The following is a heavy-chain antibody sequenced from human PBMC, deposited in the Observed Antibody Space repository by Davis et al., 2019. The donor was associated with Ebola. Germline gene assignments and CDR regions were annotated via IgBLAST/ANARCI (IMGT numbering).Heavy chain of an antibody. CDR1: GYTFTSYG. CDR2: ISAYNGNT. V-gene: IGHV1-18*01. CDR3: ARAGDYYDSSGYPF. D-gene: IGHD3-22*01. J-gene: IGHJ4*02. Sequence: ASVKVSCKASGYTFTSYGISWVRQVPGQGLEWMGWISAYNGNTNYAQKLQGRVTMTTDTSTSTAYMELRSLRSDDTAVYYCARAGDYYDSSGYPFWGQGTLVTVSS.